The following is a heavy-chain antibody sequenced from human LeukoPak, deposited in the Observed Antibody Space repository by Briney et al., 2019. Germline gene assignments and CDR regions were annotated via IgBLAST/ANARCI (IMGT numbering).Heavy chain of an antibody. D-gene: IGHD6-19*01. CDR1: GGSFSGYY. J-gene: IGHJ4*02. CDR2: INHSGST. V-gene: IGHV4-34*01. CDR3: ARDRGGSGWAFDY. Sequence: SETLSLTCAVYGGSFSGYYWSWIRQPPGKGLEWIGEINHSGSTNYNPSLKSRVTISVDTSKNQFSLKLRSVTAADTAVYYCARDRGGSGWAFDYWGQGTLVTVSS.